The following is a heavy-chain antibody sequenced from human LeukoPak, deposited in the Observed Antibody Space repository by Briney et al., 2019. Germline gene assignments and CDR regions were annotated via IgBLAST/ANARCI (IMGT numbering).Heavy chain of an antibody. CDR2: IYTSGST. CDR3: ARGTFYYYYYMDV. D-gene: IGHD3-16*01. Sequence: SETLSLTCTVSGGSISSYYWSWIRQPPGKGLEWIGYIYTSGSTNYNPSHKSRVTISVDTSKNQFSLKLSSVTAADTAVYYCARGTFYYYYYMDVWGKGTTVTVSS. CDR1: GGSISSYY. J-gene: IGHJ6*03. V-gene: IGHV4-4*09.